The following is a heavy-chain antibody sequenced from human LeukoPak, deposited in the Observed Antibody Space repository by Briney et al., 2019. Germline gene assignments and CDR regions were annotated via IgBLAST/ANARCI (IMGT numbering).Heavy chain of an antibody. Sequence: GGSLRLSCAASGLTLSNYWMTWVRQAPGKGLEWVANINQDGSEKNYVDSVKGRFTISRDNAKNSLYLEMNSLRGEDMGVYYCARDSRGYPYWGQGTLVTVSS. CDR1: GLTLSNYW. J-gene: IGHJ4*02. V-gene: IGHV3-7*05. CDR2: INQDGSEK. D-gene: IGHD3-22*01. CDR3: ARDSRGYPY.